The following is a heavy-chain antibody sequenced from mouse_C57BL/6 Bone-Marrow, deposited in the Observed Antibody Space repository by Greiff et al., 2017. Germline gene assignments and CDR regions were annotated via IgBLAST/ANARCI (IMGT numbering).Heavy chain of an antibody. V-gene: IGHV5-6*02. Sequence: EVMLVESGGDLVKPGGSLKLSCAASGFTFSSYGMSWVRQTPDKRLEWVATISSGGSYTYYPDSVKGRFTISRDNAKNTLYLQMSSLKSEDTAMYYCARPGARAPATFAYWGQGTLVTVSA. D-gene: IGHD3-1*01. CDR1: GFTFSSYG. J-gene: IGHJ3*01. CDR3: ARPGARAPATFAY. CDR2: ISSGGSYT.